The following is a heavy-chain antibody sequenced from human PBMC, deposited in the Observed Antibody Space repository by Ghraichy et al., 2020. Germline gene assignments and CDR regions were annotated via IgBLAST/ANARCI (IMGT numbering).Heavy chain of an antibody. J-gene: IGHJ4*02. CDR3: ARRGWLQSQDY. Sequence: GESLNISCAASGFTFSSYSMNWVRQAPGKGLEWVSSISSSSSYIYYADSVKGRFTISRDNAKNSLYLQMNSLRAEDTAVYYCARRGWLQSQDYWGQGTLVTVSS. V-gene: IGHV3-21*01. D-gene: IGHD5-24*01. CDR2: ISSSSSYI. CDR1: GFTFSSYS.